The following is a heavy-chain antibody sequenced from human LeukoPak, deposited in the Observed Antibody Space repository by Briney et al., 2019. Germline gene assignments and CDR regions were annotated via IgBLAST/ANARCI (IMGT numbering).Heavy chain of an antibody. Sequence: SETLSLTCAVYGGSFSGYYWSWIRQPPGKGLEWIGEINHCGSTNYNPSLKSRVTISVDTSKNQFSLKLSSVTAADTAVYYCARTRGLRWSYFDYGGQGTLVTVSS. CDR2: INHCGST. CDR3: ARTRGLRWSYFDY. V-gene: IGHV4-34*01. CDR1: GGSFSGYY. D-gene: IGHD4-23*01. J-gene: IGHJ4*02.